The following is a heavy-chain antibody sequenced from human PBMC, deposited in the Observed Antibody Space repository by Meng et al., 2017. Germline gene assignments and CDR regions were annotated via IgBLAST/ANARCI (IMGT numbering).Heavy chain of an antibody. V-gene: IGHV4-4*02. D-gene: IGHD2-21*02. CDR1: DGSISSNNW. CDR2: VYHNGNA. J-gene: IGHJ4*02. Sequence: QAHLQESGPGLVKPSGTLPLPCAVADGSISSNNWWSWVRQPPGKGLEWIGEVYHNGNANYNPSLKSRVTISVDKSKNQFSPKLSFVAAADTAIYYCARELDAVGVTAYDLWGQGTLVTVSS. CDR3: ARELDAVGVTAYDL.